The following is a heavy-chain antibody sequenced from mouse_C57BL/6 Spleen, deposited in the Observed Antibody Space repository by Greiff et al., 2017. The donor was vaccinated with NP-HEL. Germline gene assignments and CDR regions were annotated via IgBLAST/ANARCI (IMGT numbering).Heavy chain of an antibody. J-gene: IGHJ3*01. CDR1: GYTFTSYW. V-gene: IGHV1-64*01. CDR3: ARGVYSNSFAY. D-gene: IGHD2-5*01. CDR2: IHPNSGST. Sequence: QVQLKQPGAELVKPGASVKLSCKASGYTFTSYWMHWVKQRPGQGLEWIGMIHPNSGSTNYNEKFKTKATLTVDKSSSTAYMQLSSLTSEDSAVYYCARGVYSNSFAYWGQGTLVTVSA.